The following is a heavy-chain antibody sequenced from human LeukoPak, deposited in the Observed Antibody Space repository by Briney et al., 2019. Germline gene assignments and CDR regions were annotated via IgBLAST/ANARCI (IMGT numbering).Heavy chain of an antibody. J-gene: IGHJ4*02. D-gene: IGHD3-16*02. CDR1: GFTFNNYG. Sequence: PKGSLRLSCAASGFTFNNYGMHWVRQAPGKGLEWVAFIRYDGSNTYYADSVKGRFTISRDNSKNTLYLHMNRLRAEDTAVYYCARAPVTFGGVIEYYFDYWGQGTLVTVSS. CDR3: ARAPVTFGGVIEYYFDY. CDR2: IRYDGSNT. V-gene: IGHV3-30*02.